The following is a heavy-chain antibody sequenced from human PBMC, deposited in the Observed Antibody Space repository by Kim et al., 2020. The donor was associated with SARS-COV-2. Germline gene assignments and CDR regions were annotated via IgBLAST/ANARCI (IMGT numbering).Heavy chain of an antibody. CDR2: ISGYGSGT. CDR1: GFTFSNYD. D-gene: IGHD2-2*02. Sequence: GGSLRLSCAASGFTFSNYDMNWVRQAPGKGLEWVSSISGYGSGTYADSVRGRLTISRDNFKNTVFLQMNRLRAEDTAVYYCAKSIPHWYFELWCRGSLVTVSS. J-gene: IGHJ2*01. V-gene: IGHV3-23*01. CDR3: AKSIPHWYFEL.